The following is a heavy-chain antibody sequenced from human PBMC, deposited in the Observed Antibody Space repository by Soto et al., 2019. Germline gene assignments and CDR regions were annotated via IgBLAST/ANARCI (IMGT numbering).Heavy chain of an antibody. Sequence: ASGKVSCKASVYTFTSYGISWVRQAPGQGLEWMGWISAYNGNTNYAQKLQGRVTMTTDTSTSTAYMELRSLRSDDTAVYYCARNDYGDYDDALDIWGQGTMVTVSS. CDR2: ISAYNGNT. V-gene: IGHV1-18*01. CDR3: ARNDYGDYDDALDI. CDR1: VYTFTSYG. D-gene: IGHD4-17*01. J-gene: IGHJ3*02.